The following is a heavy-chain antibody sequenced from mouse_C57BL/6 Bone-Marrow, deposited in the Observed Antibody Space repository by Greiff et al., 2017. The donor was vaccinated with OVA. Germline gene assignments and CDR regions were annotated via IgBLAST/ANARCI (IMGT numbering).Heavy chain of an antibody. J-gene: IGHJ2*01. CDR1: GYTFTSYW. Sequence: VQLQESGAELAKPGASVKLSCKASGYTFTSYWMHWVKQRPGQGLEWIGYINPSSGYTKYNQKFKDKATLTAAKSSSTAYMQLSSLTYEDSAVYYCASIYYDYDENYFDYWGQGTTLTVSS. D-gene: IGHD2-4*01. CDR2: INPSSGYT. V-gene: IGHV1-7*01. CDR3: ASIYYDYDENYFDY.